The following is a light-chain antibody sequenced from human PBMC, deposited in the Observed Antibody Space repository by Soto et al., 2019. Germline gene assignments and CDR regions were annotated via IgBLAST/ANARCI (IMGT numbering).Light chain of an antibody. CDR1: QSVLYSSNNNNY. CDR3: QQYYDTPST. V-gene: IGKV4-1*01. CDR2: WAS. Sequence: DIVMTQSPDSLAVSLGERATINCKSSQSVLYSSNNNNYIAWYQQKPGQPPKLIIYWASTRESGVPDRFSGSGSWTDFTLTISSLQAEDVAIYYCQQYYDTPSTFGQGTKVEIK. J-gene: IGKJ1*01.